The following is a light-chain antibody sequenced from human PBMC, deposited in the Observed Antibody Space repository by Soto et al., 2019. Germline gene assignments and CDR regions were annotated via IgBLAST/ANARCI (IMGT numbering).Light chain of an antibody. CDR2: TND. CDR1: SSNIGRNY. Sequence: QSVLPQTPSVSGTPGQTVTISCSGSSSNIGRNYVYWYQQLPGTAPKLVIHTNDQRPSGVPDRFSGSKSGTSATLAISGLRSEDEADYYCASWDDSLRGVLFGGGTKVTVL. J-gene: IGLJ2*01. CDR3: ASWDDSLRGVL. V-gene: IGLV1-47*01.